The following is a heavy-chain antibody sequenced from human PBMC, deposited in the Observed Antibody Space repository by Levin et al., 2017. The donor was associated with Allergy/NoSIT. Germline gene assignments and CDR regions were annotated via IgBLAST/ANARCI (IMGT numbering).Heavy chain of an antibody. Sequence: SQTLSLTCTVSGGSISSSGYYWGWIRQPPGKGLEWIGTIYYSGSTYYNPSLKSRVTISVDTSKNQFSLKLSSVTATDTAVYYCARRLGSGTSYYFDYWGQGTLVTVSS. D-gene: IGHD3-10*01. CDR3: ARRLGSGTSYYFDY. V-gene: IGHV4-39*01. CDR1: GGSISSSGYY. CDR2: IYYSGST. J-gene: IGHJ4*02.